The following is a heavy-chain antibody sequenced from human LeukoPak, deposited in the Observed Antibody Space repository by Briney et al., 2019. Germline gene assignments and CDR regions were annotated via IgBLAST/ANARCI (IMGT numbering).Heavy chain of an antibody. D-gene: IGHD3-22*01. CDR3: ARTAIVVVIVGWFDP. CDR1: GGTFSSYA. V-gene: IGHV1-69*13. CDR2: IIPIFGTA. Sequence: SVKVSCKASGGTFSSYAISWVRQAPGQGLEWMGGIIPIFGTANYAQKFQGRVTITADESTGTAYMELSSLRSEDTAVYYCARTAIVVVIVGWFDPWGQGTLVTVSS. J-gene: IGHJ5*02.